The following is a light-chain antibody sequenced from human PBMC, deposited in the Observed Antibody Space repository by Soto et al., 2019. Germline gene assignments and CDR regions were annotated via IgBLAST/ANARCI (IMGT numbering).Light chain of an antibody. CDR1: SSDFDIYKY. V-gene: IGLV2-14*01. CDR2: QVT. Sequence: QSALTQPASVSGSPGQSITISCTGTSSDFDIYKYVSWYQQHPGKAPKLMIYQVTNRPSGVSNRFSGSTSGNTASLTISGLHAEDEADYYCCSYTSSINYVFGTGTKLTVL. CDR3: CSYTSSINYV. J-gene: IGLJ1*01.